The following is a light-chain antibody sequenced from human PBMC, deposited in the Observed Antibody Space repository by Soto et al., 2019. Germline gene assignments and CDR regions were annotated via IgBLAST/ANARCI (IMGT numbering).Light chain of an antibody. CDR2: EVS. V-gene: IGLV2-18*01. J-gene: IGLJ1*01. Sequence: QSVLTQPPSVSGSPGQSVTISCTGTSSDVGSYNRVSWYQQPPGTAPNLMIYEVSKRPSGVPDRFSGSKSGNTASLTISGLQAEDDADYYCSLYTSSSTYVFGTGTKVTVL. CDR3: SLYTSSSTYV. CDR1: SSDVGSYNR.